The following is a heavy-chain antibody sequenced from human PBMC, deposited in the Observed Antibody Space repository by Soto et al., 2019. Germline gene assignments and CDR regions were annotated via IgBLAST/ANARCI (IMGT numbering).Heavy chain of an antibody. CDR1: GGSLRGYN. CDR3: ARGGAQAFRGSGTYHFGYGMDV. J-gene: IGHJ6*02. D-gene: IGHD3-10*01. CDR2: INHGGTT. Sequence: QVQLQQWGAGLLKPSETLSLSCAVSGGSLRGYNWNWIRQSPGKGLEWIGEINHGGTTNYPPSLNSRVIISVDTSKNQLSLKLNSVSDADTAVYFCARGGAQAFRGSGTYHFGYGMDVWGQVIAVTVSS. V-gene: IGHV4-34*02.